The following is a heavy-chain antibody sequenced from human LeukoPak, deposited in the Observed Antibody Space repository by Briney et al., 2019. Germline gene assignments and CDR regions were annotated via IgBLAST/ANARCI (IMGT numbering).Heavy chain of an antibody. CDR2: IYYSGST. Sequence: SETLSLTCSVSGGSISSYYWSWIRQPPGKGLEWIGYIYYSGSTNYNPSLKSRVTISVDTSKNQFSLKLSSVTAADTAVYYCARHGSVSSTFGYWGQGTLVTVSS. V-gene: IGHV4-59*08. D-gene: IGHD1-26*01. CDR1: GGSISSYY. CDR3: ARHGSVSSTFGY. J-gene: IGHJ4*02.